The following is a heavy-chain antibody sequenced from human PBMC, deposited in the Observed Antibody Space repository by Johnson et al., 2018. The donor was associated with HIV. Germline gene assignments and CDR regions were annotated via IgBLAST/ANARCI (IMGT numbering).Heavy chain of an antibody. CDR2: ISYAGSNK. CDR1: GFTFSSYA. Sequence: QVQLVESGGGVVQPGRSLRLSCAASGFTFSSYAMHWVRQAPGKGLEWVAVISYAGSNKYYADSVKGRFTISRDNSKNTLYLQMNSLSAEDTAVYYCVKDDYFDSSGYYSDQGTQIRGAFDIWGQGTMVTVSS. J-gene: IGHJ3*02. CDR3: VKDDYFDSSGYYSDQGTQIRGAFDI. V-gene: IGHV3-30-3*01. D-gene: IGHD3-22*01.